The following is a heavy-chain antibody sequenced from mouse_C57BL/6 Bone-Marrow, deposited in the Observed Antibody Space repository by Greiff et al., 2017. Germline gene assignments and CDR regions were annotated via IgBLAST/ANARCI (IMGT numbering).Heavy chain of an antibody. CDR2: IYPGNSDT. J-gene: IGHJ3*01. V-gene: IGHV1-5*01. D-gene: IGHD2-3*01. Sequence: VQLQQSGTVLARPGASVKMSCKTSGYTFTSYWMHWVKQRPGQGLEWIGAIYPGNSDTSYNQKFKGKAKLTAVTSASTAYMELSSLTNEDSAVYYDTRSFDGYYTWFAYWGQGTLVTVSA. CDR1: GYTFTSYW. CDR3: TRSFDGYYTWFAY.